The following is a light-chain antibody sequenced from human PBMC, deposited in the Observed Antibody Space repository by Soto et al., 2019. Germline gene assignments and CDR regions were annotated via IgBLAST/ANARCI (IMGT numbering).Light chain of an antibody. J-gene: IGLJ2*01. CDR3: QVWDSSSDHPV. Sequence: SYELTQPPSVSVAPGTTARITCGGNNIGSKSVHWYQQKPGQAPVLVIYYDSDRPSGIPEQFSGSNSGNTATLTISRVEAGDEADYYCQVWDSSSDHPVFGGGTKLTVL. CDR2: YDS. CDR1: NIGSKS. V-gene: IGLV3-21*04.